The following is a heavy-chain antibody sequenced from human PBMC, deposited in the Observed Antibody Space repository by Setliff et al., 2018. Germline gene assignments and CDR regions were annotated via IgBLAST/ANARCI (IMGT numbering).Heavy chain of an antibody. CDR1: GGSFTGYY. V-gene: IGHV4-34*01. D-gene: IGHD4-17*01. J-gene: IGHJ2*01. CDR2: IGHSDMP. Sequence: SETLSLTCTVYGGSFTGYYWSWFRQVPGKGLEWIAEIGHSDMPHYNPSHKSRVTISADTSKSEFSLRLNSVTAADSAVYYCARHGGWYFDLWGRGTLVTVSS. CDR3: ARHGGWYFDL.